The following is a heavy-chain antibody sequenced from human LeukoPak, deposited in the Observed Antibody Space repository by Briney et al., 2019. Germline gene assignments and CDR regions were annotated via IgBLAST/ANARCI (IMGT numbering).Heavy chain of an antibody. CDR3: ARRRGVSDSNGYHSGGPFDY. V-gene: IGHV4-59*08. CDR1: GGSISSYY. Sequence: SETLSLTCSVSGGSISSYYWSWVRQPPGKGLEWIGYIYYSGSTNYNPSLKSRVTISVDTSKNQFSLKLSSVTAADTAVYYCARRRGVSDSNGYHSGGPFDYWGQGTLVTVSS. D-gene: IGHD3-22*01. CDR2: IYYSGST. J-gene: IGHJ4*02.